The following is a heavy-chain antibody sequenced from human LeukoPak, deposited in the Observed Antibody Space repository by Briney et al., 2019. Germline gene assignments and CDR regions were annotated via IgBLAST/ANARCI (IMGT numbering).Heavy chain of an antibody. D-gene: IGHD1-26*01. CDR1: GFTFSSYS. V-gene: IGHV3-21*01. CDR2: ISSSSSYI. CDR3: ARENPRSLYFDY. Sequence: GGSLRLSCAASGFTFSSYSMNWVRQAPGKGLEWVSSISSSSSYIYYADSVKGRFTISRDNAKNSLYLQMNSLRAEDTAVYYCARENPRSLYFDYWGQGTLVTVSS. J-gene: IGHJ4*02.